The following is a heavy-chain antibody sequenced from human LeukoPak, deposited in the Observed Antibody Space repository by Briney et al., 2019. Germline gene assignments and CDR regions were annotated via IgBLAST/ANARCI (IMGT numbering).Heavy chain of an antibody. J-gene: IGHJ4*02. CDR3: ARMTSYSSGCYFDY. V-gene: IGHV4-59*01. CDR1: GGSISGYY. Sequence: PSETLSLTCTVTGGSISGYYWSWIRQPPGKGLEWVGFIYYSGTTNYNPSLKSRVTVSVDAPKNQFSLMLSSVTAADTAVYYCARMTSYSSGCYFDYWGQGTLVTVSS. CDR2: IYYSGTT. D-gene: IGHD6-19*01.